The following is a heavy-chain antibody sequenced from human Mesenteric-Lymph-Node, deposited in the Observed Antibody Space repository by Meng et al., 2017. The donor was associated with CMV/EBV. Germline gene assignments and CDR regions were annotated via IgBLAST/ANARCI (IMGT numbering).Heavy chain of an antibody. D-gene: IGHD2-2*01. Sequence: FTSYAMHWVRQAPGQRLEWMGWINASSGNTKYSQKFQGRVTITRDTSASTAYLELSSLRSEDTAVYYCARDLPCTTCYESSNWFDPWGQGTLVTVSS. CDR2: INASSGNT. J-gene: IGHJ5*02. CDR3: ARDLPCTTCYESSNWFDP. CDR1: FTSYA. V-gene: IGHV1-3*01.